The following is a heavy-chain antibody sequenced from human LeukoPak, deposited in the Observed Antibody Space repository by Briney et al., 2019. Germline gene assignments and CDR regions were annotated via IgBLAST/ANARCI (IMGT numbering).Heavy chain of an antibody. CDR3: ARDSRGGYDSFENYYYYYGMDV. V-gene: IGHV3-7*01. CDR1: GFTFGSYW. J-gene: IGHJ6*02. CDR2: IKQDGSEK. Sequence: GGSLRLSCEDSGFTFGSYWISWVRQAPGKGLEWVANIKQDGSEKYYLDSVKGRFTISRDNAKNSLYLQMNSPRDEDTAVYYCARDSRGGYDSFENYYYYYGMDVWGQGTTVTVSS. D-gene: IGHD5-12*01.